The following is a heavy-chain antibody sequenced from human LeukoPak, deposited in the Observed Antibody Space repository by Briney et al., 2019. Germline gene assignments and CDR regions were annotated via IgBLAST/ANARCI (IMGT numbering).Heavy chain of an antibody. CDR3: ARDQGPLYYDSSALRPAI. D-gene: IGHD3-22*01. CDR1: GGSISSSSYY. Sequence: SETLSLTCTVSGGSISSSSYYWGWIRQPPGKGLEWIGSIYYSGSTYYNPSLKSRVTISVDTSKNQFSLKLSSVTAADTAVYYCARDQGPLYYDSSALRPAIWGQGTMVTVSS. J-gene: IGHJ3*02. V-gene: IGHV4-39*07. CDR2: IYYSGST.